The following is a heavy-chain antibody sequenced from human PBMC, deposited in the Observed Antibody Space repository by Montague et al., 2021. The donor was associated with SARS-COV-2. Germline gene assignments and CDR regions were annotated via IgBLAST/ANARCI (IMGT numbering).Heavy chain of an antibody. CDR3: ARDDYYGSEKYPSDMDV. Sequence: SLRLSGADGGGRVSDYAMHWVRQAPGKGLEWVAVMWSDGTNKYCAESVRGRFTISRDNSKNMFYLQMNSLTPEDTGVYYCARDDYYGSEKYPSDMDVWGKGTTVTVSS. CDR2: MWSDGTNK. J-gene: IGHJ6*03. CDR1: GGRVSDYA. V-gene: IGHV3-30*04. D-gene: IGHD3-10*01.